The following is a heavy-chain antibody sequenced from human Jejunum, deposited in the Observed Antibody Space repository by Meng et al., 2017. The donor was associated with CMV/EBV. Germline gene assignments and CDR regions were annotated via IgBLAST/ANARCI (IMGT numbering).Heavy chain of an antibody. CDR2: IKSKADGEAA. CDR1: LPFTQTG. Sequence: LPFTQTGMSWVRQAPGKGLEWVGRIKSKADGEAAEYSASVRGRFTISRDDSENTLYLQMNSLDIEDTGVYYCATGERQWQLLFDCWGQGTLVTVSS. CDR3: ATGERQWQLLFDC. J-gene: IGHJ4*02. V-gene: IGHV3-15*01. D-gene: IGHD6-19*01.